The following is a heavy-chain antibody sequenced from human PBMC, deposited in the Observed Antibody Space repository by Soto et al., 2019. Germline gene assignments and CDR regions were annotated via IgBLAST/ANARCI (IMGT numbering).Heavy chain of an antibody. V-gene: IGHV4-34*01. J-gene: IGHJ4*02. Sequence: PSETPSLICAVYEGFCSGDYCGWIRQPPGKGLEWIGEINHSGSTNYNPSLKSRVTISVDTSKNQFSLKLSSVTAADTAVYYCARGHYGGYYFDYWAQGTLVT. CDR1: EGFCSGDY. CDR2: INHSGST. CDR3: ARGHYGGYYFDY. D-gene: IGHD4-17*01.